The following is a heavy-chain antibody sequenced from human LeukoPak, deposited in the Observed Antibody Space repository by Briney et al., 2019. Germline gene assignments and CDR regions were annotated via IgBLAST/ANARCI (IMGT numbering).Heavy chain of an antibody. CDR3: ARDEWWGYSYGTIADY. CDR2: ISYDGSNK. V-gene: IGHV3-30*04. J-gene: IGHJ4*02. D-gene: IGHD5-18*01. Sequence: GGSLRLSCAASGFTFSSYAMHWVRQAPGKGLEWVAVISYDGSNKYYADSVKGRFTISRDNSKNTLYLQMNSLSAEDTAVYYCARDEWWGYSYGTIADYWGQGTLVTVSS. CDR1: GFTFSSYA.